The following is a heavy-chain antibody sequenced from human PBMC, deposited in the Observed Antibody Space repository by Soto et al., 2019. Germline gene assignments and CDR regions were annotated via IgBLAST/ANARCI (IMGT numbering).Heavy chain of an antibody. CDR1: GFTFSSYW. J-gene: IGHJ4*02. CDR3: AREDNWNDWCCFDY. V-gene: IGHV3-7*01. CDR2: IKQDGSEK. D-gene: IGHD1-20*01. Sequence: AGGSLRLSCAASGFTFSSYWMSWVRQAPGKGLEWVANIKQDGSEKYYVDSVKGRFTISRDNAKNSLYLQMNSLRAEDTAVYYCAREDNWNDWCCFDYWGQGTLVTVSS.